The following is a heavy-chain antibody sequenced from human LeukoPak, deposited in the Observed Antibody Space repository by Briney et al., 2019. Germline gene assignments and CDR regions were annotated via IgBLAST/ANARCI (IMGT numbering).Heavy chain of an antibody. CDR3: ASRDRDYDILTGGGDAFDI. CDR1: GYTFTGYY. V-gene: IGHV1-69*06. J-gene: IGHJ3*02. CDR2: IIPIFGTA. D-gene: IGHD3-9*01. Sequence: SVKVSCKASGYTFTGYYMHWVRQAPGQGLEWMGGIIPIFGTANYAQKFQGRVTITADKSTSTAYMELSSLRSEDTAVYYCASRDRDYDILTGGGDAFDIWGQGTMVTVSS.